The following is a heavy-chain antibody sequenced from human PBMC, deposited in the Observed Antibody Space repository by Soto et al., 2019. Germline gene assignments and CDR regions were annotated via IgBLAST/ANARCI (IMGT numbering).Heavy chain of an antibody. D-gene: IGHD2-2*01. Sequence: PGGSLRLSCAASGFTFSSYWMSWVRQAPGKGLKRVANIKQDGSEKYYVDSVKGRLTISRDNAKIFLYLQMNSLRAEDTAVYYCARDLVVPAAGGNYYYMDVWGKGTTVTVSS. V-gene: IGHV3-7*01. CDR1: GFTFSSYW. CDR2: IKQDGSEK. CDR3: ARDLVVPAAGGNYYYMDV. J-gene: IGHJ6*03.